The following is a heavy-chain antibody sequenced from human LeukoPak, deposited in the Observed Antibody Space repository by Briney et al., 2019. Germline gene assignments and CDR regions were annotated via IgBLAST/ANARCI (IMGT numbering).Heavy chain of an antibody. J-gene: IGHJ4*02. CDR3: WESEGY. CDR2: IYYSGST. CDR1: GGSISSSSYY. Sequence: PSETLSLTCTVSGGSISSSSYYWGWIRQPPGKGLEWIGSIYYSGSTYYNPSLKSRVTISVDRSKNQFSLKLSSVTAADMAVYYCWESEGYWGQGTLVTVSS. V-gene: IGHV4-39*07. D-gene: IGHD1-26*01.